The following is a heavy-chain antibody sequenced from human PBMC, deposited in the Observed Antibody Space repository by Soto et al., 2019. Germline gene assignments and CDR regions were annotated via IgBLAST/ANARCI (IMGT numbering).Heavy chain of an antibody. CDR2: ISYDGNNK. CDR1: GFTFSSYA. J-gene: IGHJ4*02. D-gene: IGHD2-2*01. CDR3: AKTIGYCSGTVCYALMAY. V-gene: IGHV3-30*18. Sequence: GGSLRLSCAASGFTFSSYAMHWVRQAPGKGLEWVAVISYDGNNKYYADSVKGRFTISRDNSKNTLNLQMGTLRAEDTAVYYCAKTIGYCSGTVCYALMAYRGQGALVTVSS.